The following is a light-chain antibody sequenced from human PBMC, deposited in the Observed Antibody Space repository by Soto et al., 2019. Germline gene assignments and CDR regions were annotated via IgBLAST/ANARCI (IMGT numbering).Light chain of an antibody. CDR1: QSISDT. CDR3: LQRSNWPPLT. V-gene: IGKV3-11*01. CDR2: GAS. J-gene: IGKJ4*01. Sequence: EIVLTQSPATLSLSPGERATLSCRASQSISDTLAWYQQKPGQAPRLLIYGASRRAAGFPARFSGSGSGTDFTLSISSLEPEDFAVYYCLQRSNWPPLTFGGGTKVDIK.